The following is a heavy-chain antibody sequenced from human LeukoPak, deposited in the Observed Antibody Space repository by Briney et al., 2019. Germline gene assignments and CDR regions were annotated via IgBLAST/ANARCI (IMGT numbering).Heavy chain of an antibody. CDR3: ARHGGYSSGSVPYY. CDR2: IYYSGST. CDR1: GGSISSYY. D-gene: IGHD6-19*01. Sequence: PSETLSLTCTVSGGSISSYYWSWIRQPPGKGLEWIGYIYYSGSTNYNPSLKSRVTISVDTSKNQFSLKLSSVTAADTAVYYCARHGGYSSGSVPYYWGQGTLATVSS. V-gene: IGHV4-59*08. J-gene: IGHJ4*02.